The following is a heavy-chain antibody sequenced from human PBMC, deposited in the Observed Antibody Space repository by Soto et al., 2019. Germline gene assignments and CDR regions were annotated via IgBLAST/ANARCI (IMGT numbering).Heavy chain of an antibody. CDR3: AKDQGNWNYWYGMDV. D-gene: IGHD1-1*01. J-gene: IGHJ6*02. V-gene: IGHV3-30*18. CDR1: GFTFSSYG. Sequence: GGSLRLSCAASGFTFSSYGMHWVRQAPGKGLEWVAVISYDGSNKYYADSVKGRFTISRDNSKNTLYLQMNSLRAEDTAVYYCAKDQGNWNYWYGMDVWGQGTTVTVSS. CDR2: ISYDGSNK.